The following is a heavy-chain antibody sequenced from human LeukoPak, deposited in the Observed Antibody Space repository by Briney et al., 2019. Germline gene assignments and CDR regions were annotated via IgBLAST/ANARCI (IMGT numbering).Heavy chain of an antibody. CDR3: ATKQWLAPPPDS. V-gene: IGHV3-74*01. D-gene: IGHD6-19*01. J-gene: IGHJ4*02. CDR1: GFTFSKYL. Sequence: SEGSLRLSCAASGFTFSKYLMLWVRQAPGKGLESVSRINTDGTVTTYADSVKGRFTVSRDNADNTMFLQMNSVRDEDTAVYYCATKQWLAPPPDSWGQGTPVTVSS. CDR2: INTDGTVT.